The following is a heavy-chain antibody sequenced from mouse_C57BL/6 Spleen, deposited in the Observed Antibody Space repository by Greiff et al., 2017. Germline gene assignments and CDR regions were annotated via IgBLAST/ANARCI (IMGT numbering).Heavy chain of an antibody. D-gene: IGHD2-4*01. CDR3: ARLYDYDDY. Sequence: EVQLVESGPGLVKPSQSLSLTCSVTGYSITSGYYWNWIRQFPGNKLEWMGYISYDGSNNYNPSLKNRISITRDTSKNQFFLKLNSVTTEDTATYYCARLYDYDDYWGQGTTLTVSS. CDR2: ISYDGSN. CDR1: GYSITSGYY. V-gene: IGHV3-6*01. J-gene: IGHJ2*01.